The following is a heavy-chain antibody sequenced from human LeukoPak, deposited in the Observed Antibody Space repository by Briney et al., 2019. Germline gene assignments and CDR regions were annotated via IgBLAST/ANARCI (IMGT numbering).Heavy chain of an antibody. J-gene: IGHJ1*01. V-gene: IGHV1-8*01. CDR3: ARDKAVTTERTQYFHH. Sequence: SMKAFSKASGYTFTSDDINWVRQATGQGLEWMGWMNSYSGYTSYAQKFQCRVTMTRNTSMSTAYMELRGLTSDDTAVYYCARDKAVTTERTQYFHHWGQGTLVTVSS. CDR2: MNSYSGYT. CDR1: GYTFTSDD. D-gene: IGHD4-11*01.